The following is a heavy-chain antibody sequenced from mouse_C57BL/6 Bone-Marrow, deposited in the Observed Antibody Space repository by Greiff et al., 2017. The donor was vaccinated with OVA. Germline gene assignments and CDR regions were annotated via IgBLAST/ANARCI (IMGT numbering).Heavy chain of an antibody. D-gene: IGHD2-5*01. CDR1: GYTFTSYD. Sequence: LVESGPELVKPGASVKLSCKASGYTFTSYDINWVKQRPGQGLEWIGWIYPRDGSTKYNEKLKGKATLTVDKSSSTAYMELHSLTSEDSAVYFCARGTDSNYEGYYAMDYWGQGTSVTVSS. CDR3: ARGTDSNYEGYYAMDY. V-gene: IGHV1-85*01. J-gene: IGHJ4*01. CDR2: IYPRDGST.